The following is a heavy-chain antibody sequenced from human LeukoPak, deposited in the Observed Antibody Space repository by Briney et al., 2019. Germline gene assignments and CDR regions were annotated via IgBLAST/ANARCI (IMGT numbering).Heavy chain of an antibody. CDR2: INWNGGST. CDR3: ARSRNLLRLGELSD. V-gene: IGHV3-20*04. J-gene: IGHJ3*01. D-gene: IGHD3-16*02. Sequence: GGSLRLSCAASGFTFDDYGMSWVRQAPGKGLEWVSGINWNGGSTGYADSVEGRFTISRDNAKNSLYLQMNSLRAEDTALYYCARSRNLLRLGELSDWGQGTMVTVSS. CDR1: GFTFDDYG.